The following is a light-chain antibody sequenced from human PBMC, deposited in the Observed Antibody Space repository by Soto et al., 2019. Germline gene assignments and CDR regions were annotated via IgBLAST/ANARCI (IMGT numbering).Light chain of an antibody. CDR3: IQALHAPMN. CDR2: LSS. J-gene: IGKJ4*01. Sequence: EIVMTQSPLSLPVTPGESASISCRSTQSLLHTNGHNYLDWYLQKAGQSAQLLIFLSSNRAAGVPHRFSGSGSGTHLTLNISRVGAEDVGLYFCIQALHAPMNFGRGTKVEVE. CDR1: QSLLHTNGHNY. V-gene: IGKV2-28*01.